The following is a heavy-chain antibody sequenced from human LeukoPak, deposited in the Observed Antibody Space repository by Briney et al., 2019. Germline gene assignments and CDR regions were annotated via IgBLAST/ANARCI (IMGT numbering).Heavy chain of an antibody. CDR1: GCSISNYY. D-gene: IGHD5-12*01. Sequence: PSETLSLTCTVSGCSISNYYWTWIRQPPGKAPEWIGYSHYTGSSNYNPSLKSRVTISVDTSKNQFSLKLSSVTAADTAVYYCARAYSDYGNDAFDIWGQGTMVTVS. CDR2: SHYTGSS. V-gene: IGHV4-59*01. J-gene: IGHJ3*02. CDR3: ARAYSDYGNDAFDI.